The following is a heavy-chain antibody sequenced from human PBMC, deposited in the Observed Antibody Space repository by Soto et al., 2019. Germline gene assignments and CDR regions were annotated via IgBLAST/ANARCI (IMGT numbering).Heavy chain of an antibody. Sequence: QVQLVQSGAEVKKPGSSVTVSCKASGDSFSSYAISWVRQAPGQGLEWLGGIIPIFGTTNYAQKFQGRVTITADESTSTAYMELSSLRSEDTAVYYCARPKRGVLGYYFDYWGQGTLVTVSS. J-gene: IGHJ4*02. CDR2: IIPIFGTT. V-gene: IGHV1-69*01. CDR1: GDSFSSYA. D-gene: IGHD3-16*01. CDR3: ARPKRGVLGYYFDY.